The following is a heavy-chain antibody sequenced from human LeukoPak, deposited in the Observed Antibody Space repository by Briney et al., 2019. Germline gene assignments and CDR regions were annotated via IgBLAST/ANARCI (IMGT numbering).Heavy chain of an antibody. J-gene: IGHJ4*02. V-gene: IGHV3-9*01. CDR1: GFTFDDYA. CDR2: ISWNSGNI. D-gene: IGHD3-9*01. CDR3: AKDIGLGYYDILTGFDY. Sequence: GRSLRLSCAASGFTFDDYAMHWVRQAPGKGLEWVSGISWNSGNIGYADSVKGRFTISRDNAKNSLYLQMNSLRAEDTALYYCAKDIGLGYYDILTGFDYWGQGTLVTVSS.